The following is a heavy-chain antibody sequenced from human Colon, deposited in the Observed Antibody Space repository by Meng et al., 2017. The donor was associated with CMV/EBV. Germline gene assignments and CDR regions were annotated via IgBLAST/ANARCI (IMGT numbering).Heavy chain of an antibody. CDR1: GGSISSYY. CDR2: IYYSGST. Sequence: GSLRLSCTVSGGSISSYYWSWIRQPPGKGLEWIGYIYYSGSTNYNPSLKSRVTISVDTSKNQFSLKLSSVTAADTAVYYCAREGRRGTSLPPYFHYYGADVWGQGTSVTVSS. J-gene: IGHJ6*02. CDR3: AREGRRGTSLPPYFHYYGADV. D-gene: IGHD2-15*01. V-gene: IGHV4-59*01.